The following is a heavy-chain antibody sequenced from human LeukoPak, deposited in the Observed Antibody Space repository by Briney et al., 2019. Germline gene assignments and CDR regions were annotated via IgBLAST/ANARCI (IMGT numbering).Heavy chain of an antibody. CDR1: GYTFTGYY. CDR3: AIADQPMYSSSWYNWFDP. CDR2: INPNSGGT. D-gene: IGHD6-13*01. Sequence: ASVKVSCKASGYTFTGYYMHWVRQAPGQGLEWMGWINPNSGGTNYAQKFQGRVTMTRDTSISTAYMELSRLRSDDTAVYYCAIADQPMYSSSWYNWFDPWGQGTLVTVS. V-gene: IGHV1-2*02. J-gene: IGHJ5*02.